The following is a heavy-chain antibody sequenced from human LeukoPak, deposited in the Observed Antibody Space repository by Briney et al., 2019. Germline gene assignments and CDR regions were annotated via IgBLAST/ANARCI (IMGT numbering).Heavy chain of an antibody. V-gene: IGHV3-30*18. CDR2: ISYDGSNK. J-gene: IGHJ3*02. Sequence: QPGRSLRLSCAASGFTFSSYGMHWVRQAPGKGLEWVAVISYDGSNKYYADSVKGRFTISRDNSKNTLYLQMNSLRAEDTAVYYCAQPIGYCSGGSCHSQGDDAFDIWGQGTMVTVSS. CDR3: AQPIGYCSGGSCHSQGDDAFDI. D-gene: IGHD2-15*01. CDR1: GFTFSSYG.